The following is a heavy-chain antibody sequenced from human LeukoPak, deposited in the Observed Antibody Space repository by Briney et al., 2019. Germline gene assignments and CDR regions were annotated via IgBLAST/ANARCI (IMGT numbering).Heavy chain of an antibody. V-gene: IGHV1-69*01. D-gene: IGHD3-22*01. CDR2: IIPIFGTA. Sequence: GASVKVSCKASGGTFSSYAISWVRQAPGQGLEWMGGIIPIFGTANYAQKFQGRVTITADESTSTAYMELSSLRSEDTAVYYCARAEYYYDSSGYYPDYWGQGTLVTVSS. J-gene: IGHJ4*02. CDR1: GGTFSSYA. CDR3: ARAEYYYDSSGYYPDY.